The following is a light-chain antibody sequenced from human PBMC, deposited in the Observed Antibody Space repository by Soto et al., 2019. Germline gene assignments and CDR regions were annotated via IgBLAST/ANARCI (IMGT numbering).Light chain of an antibody. Sequence: AIRMTQSPSSFSASTGDRVTITCRASQGXXXXXAWYRQEPGNAPKLLIYAESTLQSGGPSRFSGSGSGTXXXXXXXXXXSXDFATYYCQXXYSYPPATFGPGTKVDIK. CDR3: QXXYSYPPAT. J-gene: IGKJ3*01. CDR1: QGXXXX. V-gene: IGKV1-8*01. CDR2: AES.